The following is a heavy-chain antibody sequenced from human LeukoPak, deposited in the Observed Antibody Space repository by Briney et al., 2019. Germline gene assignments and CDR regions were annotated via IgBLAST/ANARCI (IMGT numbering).Heavy chain of an antibody. CDR2: ISRSGGT. D-gene: IGHD2-2*01. CDR1: SGSISGYY. Sequence: PSETLSLTCTVSSGSISGYYWHWIRQPPGKGLEWIGYISRSGGTNYSPSLKSRVTISVDTSKNQFSLKLSSVTAADTAVYYCARGYCRGTSCNRYTFDMWGQGTMVTVSS. J-gene: IGHJ3*02. V-gene: IGHV4-59*01. CDR3: ARGYCRGTSCNRYTFDM.